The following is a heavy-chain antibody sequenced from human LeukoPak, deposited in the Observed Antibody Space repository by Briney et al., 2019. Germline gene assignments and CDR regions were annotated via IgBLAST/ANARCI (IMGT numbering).Heavy chain of an antibody. J-gene: IGHJ6*02. D-gene: IGHD3-22*01. V-gene: IGHV3-23*01. Sequence: GGSLRLSCAVSGFTFSSHAMSWVRQAPGKGLEWVSAISGSGSSTYYADSVKGRFTISRDNSKNTLCLQMNSLRAEDTAVYYCAKAVVAASPFRGLDAWGQGTTVTVSS. CDR1: GFTFSSHA. CDR3: AKAVVAASPFRGLDA. CDR2: ISGSGSST.